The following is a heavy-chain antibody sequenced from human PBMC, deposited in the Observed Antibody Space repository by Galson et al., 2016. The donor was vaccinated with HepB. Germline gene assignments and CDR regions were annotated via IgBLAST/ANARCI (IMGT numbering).Heavy chain of an antibody. CDR1: GYTFTRYG. V-gene: IGHV1-18*01. CDR3: ASEGHDSSRHARGWFDP. D-gene: IGHD3-22*01. J-gene: IGHJ5*02. Sequence: SVKVSCKASGYTFTRYGINWVRQAPGQGLEWMGWVTTYNGNTNYAQKFQGRVTMTTDTSTRTAYMELRSLRSDDTALYYCASEGHDSSRHARGWFDPWGQGTLVTVSS. CDR2: VTTYNGNT.